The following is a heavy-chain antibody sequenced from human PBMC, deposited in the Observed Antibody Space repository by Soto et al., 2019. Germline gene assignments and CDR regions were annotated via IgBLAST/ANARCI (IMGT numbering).Heavy chain of an antibody. J-gene: IGHJ4*02. CDR3: ARDSPIGSTFSGYDAIDY. V-gene: IGHV1-69*08. CDR2: IIPLLDIT. Sequence: QVQLVQSGAEVKKPGSSVKVSWKASGGAFTNDIITWVRQAPGQGLEWMGRIIPLLDITNYAQKFQGRVTITADKSTSTAYMELNSLISEDTAVYYCARDSPIGSTFSGYDAIDYWGQGTLVTVSS. D-gene: IGHD5-12*01. CDR1: GGAFTNDI.